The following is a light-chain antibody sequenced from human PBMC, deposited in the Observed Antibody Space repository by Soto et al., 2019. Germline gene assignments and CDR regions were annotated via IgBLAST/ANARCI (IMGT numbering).Light chain of an antibody. V-gene: IGLV2-14*01. J-gene: IGLJ2*01. CDR2: EVS. CDR3: TSYTPTSTLVL. Sequence: QSALTQPAAVSGSPGQSITISCAGTNSDIGDYDYVSWYQHHPGKAPRLLIYEVSSRPSGVANRFSASKSGNTASLTISGLQAEDEADYYCTSYTPTSTLVLFGGGTKLTVL. CDR1: NSDIGDYDY.